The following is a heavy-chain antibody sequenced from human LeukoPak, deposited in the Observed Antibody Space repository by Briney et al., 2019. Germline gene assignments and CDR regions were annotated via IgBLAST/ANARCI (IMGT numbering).Heavy chain of an antibody. CDR1: GYTFTSYD. CDR2: INPNSGGT. V-gene: IGHV1-2*02. D-gene: IGHD3-22*01. J-gene: IGHJ4*02. CDR3: ASTPRRNYYDSSGYYQ. Sequence: ASVKVSCKASGYTFTSYDINWVRQAPGQGLEWMGWINPNSGGTNYAQEFQGRVTMTRDTSISTAYMELSRLRSDDTAVYYCASTPRRNYYDSSGYYQWGQGTLVTVSS.